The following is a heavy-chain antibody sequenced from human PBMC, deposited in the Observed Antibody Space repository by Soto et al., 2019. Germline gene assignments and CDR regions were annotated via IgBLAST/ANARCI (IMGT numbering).Heavy chain of an antibody. D-gene: IGHD3-22*01. V-gene: IGHV3-23*01. Sequence: EVQLLESGGGLVQPGGSLRLSCAASGFTFSSYAMSWVRQAPGKGLEWVSAISGSGGSTYYADSVKGRFTISRDNSKNTLYLQMNSLRAEDTAVYYCAKSYYYDSSGYFNDNYFDYWGQGTLVTVSS. CDR2: ISGSGGST. CDR3: AKSYYYDSSGYFNDNYFDY. J-gene: IGHJ4*02. CDR1: GFTFSSYA.